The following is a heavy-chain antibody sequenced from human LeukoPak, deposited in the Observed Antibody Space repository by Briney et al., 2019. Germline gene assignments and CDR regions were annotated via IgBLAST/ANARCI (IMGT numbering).Heavy chain of an antibody. D-gene: IGHD5-18*01. CDR1: GGTFSSYA. CDR3: ARARGYSYGPADY. V-gene: IGHV1-69*05. CDR2: IIPIFGTA. Sequence: SVKVSCKVSGGTFSSYAISWVRQAPGQGLEWMGGIIPIFGTANYAQKFQGRVTITTDESTSTAYMELSSLRSEDTAVYYYARARGYSYGPADYWGQGTLVTVSS. J-gene: IGHJ4*02.